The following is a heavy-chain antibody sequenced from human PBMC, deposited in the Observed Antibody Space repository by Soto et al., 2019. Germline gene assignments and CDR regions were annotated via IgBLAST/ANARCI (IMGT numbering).Heavy chain of an antibody. V-gene: IGHV4-30-2*01. D-gene: IGHD2-8*02. CDR2: IYHSGST. CDR1: GGSISSGGYS. Sequence: SETLSLTCAVSGGSISSGGYSWSWIRQPPGKGLEWIGYIYHSGSTYYNPSLKSRVTISVDRSKNQFSLKLTSVTAADTAVYYCARDKITGLFDFWGQGTLVTVSS. CDR3: ARDKITGLFDF. J-gene: IGHJ4*02.